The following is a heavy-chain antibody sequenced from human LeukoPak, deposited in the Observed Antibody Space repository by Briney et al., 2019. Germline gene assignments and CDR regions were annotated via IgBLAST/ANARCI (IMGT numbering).Heavy chain of an antibody. D-gene: IGHD4-11*01. CDR2: IYYSGST. CDR1: GGSISSSSYY. J-gene: IGHJ6*02. V-gene: IGHV4-39*01. Sequence: PSETLSLTCTVAGGSISSSSYYWGWIRQPPGKGLEWIGSIYYSGSTYYNPSLKSRVTISVDTSKNQFSLKLSSVTAADTAVYYCAGQYRTTENYYYYYGMDVWGQGTTVTVSS. CDR3: AGQYRTTENYYYYYGMDV.